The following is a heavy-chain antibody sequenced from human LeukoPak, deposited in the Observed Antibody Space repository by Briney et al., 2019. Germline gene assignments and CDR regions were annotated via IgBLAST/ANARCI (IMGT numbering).Heavy chain of an antibody. V-gene: IGHV3-23*01. J-gene: IGHJ4*02. CDR3: AKDLVFLSTPFDY. Sequence: GGSLRLSCEASGFTFSSYAMSWVRQAPGKGLEGVSAISGSGGSTYYADSVKGRFTISRDNSKNTLYLQMNSLRAEDTAVYYCAKDLVFLSTPFDYWGQGTLVTVSS. CDR2: ISGSGGST. D-gene: IGHD2-2*01. CDR1: GFTFSSYA.